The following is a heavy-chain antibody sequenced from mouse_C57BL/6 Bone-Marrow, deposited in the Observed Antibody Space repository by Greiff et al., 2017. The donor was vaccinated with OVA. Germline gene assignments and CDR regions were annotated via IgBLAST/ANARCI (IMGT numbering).Heavy chain of an antibody. Sequence: QVQLQQSGAELARPGASVKLSCKASGYPFTSYGISWVKQSTGQGLEWIGEIYPRSGNTYYNEKFKGKATLTADKSSSTAYMELRSLTSEDSAVYFCERRIREYYFDYWGQGTTLTVSS. CDR1: GYPFTSYG. J-gene: IGHJ2*01. V-gene: IGHV1-81*01. CDR3: ERRIREYYFDY. CDR2: IYPRSGNT.